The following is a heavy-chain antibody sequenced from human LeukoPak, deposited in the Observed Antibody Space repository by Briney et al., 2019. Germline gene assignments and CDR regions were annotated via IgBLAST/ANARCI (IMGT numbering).Heavy chain of an antibody. J-gene: IGHJ5*02. CDR1: GGSFSGYY. V-gene: IGHV4-34*01. Sequence: SETLSLTCAVYGGSFSGYYWSWIRQPPGKGLEWIGEINHSGSTNYNPSLKSRVTISVDTSKNQFSLKLSSVTAADTAVYYCARQKTYYDFWSGQPDWFDPWGQGTLVTVSS. CDR3: ARQKTYYDFWSGQPDWFDP. CDR2: INHSGST. D-gene: IGHD3-3*01.